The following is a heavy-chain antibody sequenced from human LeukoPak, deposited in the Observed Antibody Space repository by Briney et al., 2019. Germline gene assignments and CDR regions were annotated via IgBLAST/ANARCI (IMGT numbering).Heavy chain of an antibody. Sequence: GGSLRLSCAASGFALSTYEMTWVRHAPGRGLEWVSFISSSTSHTFYADSVKGRFTIFRDTAKNSLYLQINNLRGEDTAVYYCARDVSSSTRAFDIWGQGTMVAVS. D-gene: IGHD2-15*01. CDR3: ARDVSSSTRAFDI. CDR2: ISSSTSHT. J-gene: IGHJ3*02. CDR1: GFALSTYE. V-gene: IGHV3-48*03.